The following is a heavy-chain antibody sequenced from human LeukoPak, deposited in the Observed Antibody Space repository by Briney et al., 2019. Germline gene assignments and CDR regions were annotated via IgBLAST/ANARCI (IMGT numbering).Heavy chain of an antibody. CDR3: ARDAGITIFGVAGKGAFDI. CDR2: ITSSGSYI. CDR1: GFTFSSYS. Sequence: GRSLRLSCAASGFTFSSYSMNWVRQAPGKGLEWVSSITSSGSYIYYADSVKGRFTISRDNAKNSLYLQMNSLRAEDTAVYYCARDAGITIFGVAGKGAFDIWGQGTMVTVSS. D-gene: IGHD3-3*01. J-gene: IGHJ3*02. V-gene: IGHV3-21*01.